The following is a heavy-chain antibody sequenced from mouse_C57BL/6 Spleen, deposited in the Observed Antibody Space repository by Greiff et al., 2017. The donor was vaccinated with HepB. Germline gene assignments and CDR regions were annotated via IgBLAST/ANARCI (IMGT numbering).Heavy chain of an antibody. V-gene: IGHV1-54*01. D-gene: IGHD2-14*01. J-gene: IGHJ2*01. CDR3: AREEEYDGGYCYY. CDR2: INPGSGGT. CDR1: GYAFTTYL. Sequence: VQLKESGAELVRPGNSVKVSCKASGYAFTTYLIEWVKQRPGQGLEWIGVINPGSGGTNYNEKFKGKVTLTADKSSSTAYMQLSSLTSEDSAVYFCAREEEYDGGYCYYWGQGTTLTVSS.